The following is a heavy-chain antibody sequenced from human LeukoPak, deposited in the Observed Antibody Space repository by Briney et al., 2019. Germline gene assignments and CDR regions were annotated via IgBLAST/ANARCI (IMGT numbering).Heavy chain of an antibody. D-gene: IGHD6-19*01. V-gene: IGHV4-34*01. J-gene: IGHJ6*03. Sequence: SETLSLTCAVYGGSFSGYYWSWIRQPPGKGLEWVGEINHSGSTNYNPSLKSRVTISVDTSKNQFSLKLSSVTAADTAVYYCARDRAVAGNYYYYYYMDVWGKGTTVTISS. CDR3: ARDRAVAGNYYYYYYMDV. CDR1: GGSFSGYY. CDR2: INHSGST.